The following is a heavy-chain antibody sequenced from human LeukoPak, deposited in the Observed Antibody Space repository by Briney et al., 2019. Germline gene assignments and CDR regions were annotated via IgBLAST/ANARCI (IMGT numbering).Heavy chain of an antibody. J-gene: IGHJ4*02. CDR2: MNPNSGNT. V-gene: IGHV1-8*01. Sequence: GASVKVSCKASGYTFTSYDINWVRQATGQGLEWMGWMNPNSGNTGYAQKFQGRVTMTRNTSISTAYMELSSLRSEDTAVYYCARNPRQGDEFDYWGQGTLVTVSS. CDR1: GYTFTSYD. CDR3: ARNPRQGDEFDY.